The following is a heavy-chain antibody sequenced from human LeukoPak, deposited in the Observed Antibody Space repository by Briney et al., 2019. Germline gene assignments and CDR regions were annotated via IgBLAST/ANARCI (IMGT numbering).Heavy chain of an antibody. Sequence: PGESLKISCKGSGYSFTSFWIGLVRPMPGTGMELMGIIYPGDSDTRYSPSFQGQATISADKSISTAYLQWSSLKASDTAMYYCARVVPAAMSDFDYWGQGTLVTVSS. CDR1: GYSFTSFW. CDR3: ARVVPAAMSDFDY. J-gene: IGHJ4*02. CDR2: IYPGDSDT. V-gene: IGHV5-51*01. D-gene: IGHD2-2*01.